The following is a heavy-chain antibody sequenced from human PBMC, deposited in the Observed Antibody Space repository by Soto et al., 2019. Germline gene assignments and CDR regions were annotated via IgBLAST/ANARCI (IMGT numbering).Heavy chain of an antibody. V-gene: IGHV4-4*07. CDR1: GGSISSYY. D-gene: IGHD4-4*01. CDR2: IYTSGST. Sequence: PSETLSLTCTVSGGSISSYYWSWIRQPAGKGLEWIGRIYTSGSTNYNPSLKSQVTMSVDTSKNQFSLKLSSVTAADTAVYYCARGWSRHYRKRYYGMDVWGQGTTVTV. CDR3: ARGWSRHYRKRYYGMDV. J-gene: IGHJ6*02.